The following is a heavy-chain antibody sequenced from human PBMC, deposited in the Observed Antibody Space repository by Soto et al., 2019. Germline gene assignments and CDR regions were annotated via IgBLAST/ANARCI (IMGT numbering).Heavy chain of an antibody. CDR2: IYYSGST. J-gene: IGHJ6*02. V-gene: IGHV4-61*01. CDR3: AITNYYYYGMDV. Sequence: QVQLQESGPGLVKPSETLSLTCTVSGGSVSSGSYYWSWIRQPPGKGLEWIGYIYYSGSTNYNPSLKSRVTISVDTSKNQFSLKLSSVTAADTAVYYCAITNYYYYGMDVWGQETTVTVSS. CDR1: GGSVSSGSYY.